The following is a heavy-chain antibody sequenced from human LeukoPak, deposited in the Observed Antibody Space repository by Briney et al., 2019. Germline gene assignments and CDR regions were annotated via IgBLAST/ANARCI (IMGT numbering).Heavy chain of an antibody. D-gene: IGHD2-15*01. CDR1: GGSFSGYY. V-gene: IGHV4-34*01. CDR2: TNPSGST. Sequence: SETLSLTCAVYGGSFSGYYWSWIRQPPGKGLEWIGETNPSGSTNYNPSLKSRVTISVDTSDNQFSLKLSSVTAADTAVYYCARELDIVVVVAAGYDAFDIWGQGTMVTVSS. J-gene: IGHJ3*02. CDR3: ARELDIVVVVAAGYDAFDI.